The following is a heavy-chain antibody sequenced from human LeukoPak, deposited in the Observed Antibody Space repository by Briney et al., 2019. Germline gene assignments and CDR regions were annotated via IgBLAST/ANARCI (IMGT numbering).Heavy chain of an antibody. J-gene: IGHJ4*02. CDR2: ISSSCSTI. V-gene: IGHV3-11*04. CDR1: GFTFSDYY. Sequence: GGSLRLSCAASGFTFSDYYMSWLRQAPGKGLEWVSYISSSCSTIYYADSVKGRFTISRDNAKNSLYLQMNSLRAEDTAVYYCVSYGFGAAAGIFGYWGQGTLVTVSS. CDR3: VSYGFGAAAGIFGY. D-gene: IGHD6-13*01.